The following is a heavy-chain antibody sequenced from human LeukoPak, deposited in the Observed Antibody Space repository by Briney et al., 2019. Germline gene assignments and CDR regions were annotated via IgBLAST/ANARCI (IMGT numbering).Heavy chain of an antibody. J-gene: IGHJ4*02. Sequence: GGSLRLSCAASGFTFSNYWMSWVCQAPGKGLEWVANIKQDGSEKYYVDSVKGRFTISRDNAKNSLYLQMNSLRAEDTAVYYCARVYNWNYGYWGQGTLVTVSS. CDR2: IKQDGSEK. CDR3: ARVYNWNYGY. V-gene: IGHV3-7*01. CDR1: GFTFSNYW. D-gene: IGHD1-7*01.